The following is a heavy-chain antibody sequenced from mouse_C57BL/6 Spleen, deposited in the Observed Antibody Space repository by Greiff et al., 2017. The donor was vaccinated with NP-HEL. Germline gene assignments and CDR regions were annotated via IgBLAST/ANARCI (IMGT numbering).Heavy chain of an antibody. CDR1: GYTFTDHT. Sequence: QVQLQQSDAELVKPGASVKISCKVSGYTFTDHTIHWMKQRPEQGLEWIGYIYPRDGSTKYNEKFKGKATLTADKSSSTAYMQLNSLTSEDSAVYFCARKGFYYYGSPYYFDYWGQGTTLTVSS. CDR2: IYPRDGST. CDR3: ARKGFYYYGSPYYFDY. V-gene: IGHV1-78*01. J-gene: IGHJ2*01. D-gene: IGHD1-1*01.